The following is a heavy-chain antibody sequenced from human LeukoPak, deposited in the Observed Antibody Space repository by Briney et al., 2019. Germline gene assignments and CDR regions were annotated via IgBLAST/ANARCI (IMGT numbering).Heavy chain of an antibody. CDR3: AREIDTSGWAGFFDS. Sequence: PGGSLRLSCAASGFTLSSYPMHWVRQAPGKGLEWVAVISIDGSDKYYADSVKGRFTISRDNSKNTLYLQMNSLRAEETAIYYCAREIDTSGWAGFFDSWGQGTLVTVSS. D-gene: IGHD6-19*01. CDR1: GFTLSSYP. V-gene: IGHV3-30-3*01. J-gene: IGHJ4*02. CDR2: ISIDGSDK.